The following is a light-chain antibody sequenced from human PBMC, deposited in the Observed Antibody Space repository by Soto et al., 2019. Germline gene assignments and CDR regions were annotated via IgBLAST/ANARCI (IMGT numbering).Light chain of an antibody. CDR2: GNS. CDR3: QSYDSSLSGVV. V-gene: IGLV1-40*01. Sequence: QSVLTQPPSVSGAPRQRVTISCTGSSSKIGAGYDVHWYQQLPGTAPKLLIYGNSNRPSGVPDRFSGYKSGTSASLAITGLQDEDEADYYCQSYDSSLSGVVFGGGTKLTVL. J-gene: IGLJ2*01. CDR1: SSKIGAGYD.